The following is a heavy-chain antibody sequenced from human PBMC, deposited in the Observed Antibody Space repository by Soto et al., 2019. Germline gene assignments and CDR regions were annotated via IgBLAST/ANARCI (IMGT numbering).Heavy chain of an antibody. CDR2: IYYSGST. Sequence: QVQLQESGPGLVKPSQTLSLTCTVSGGSISSGGYYWSWIRQHPGKGLEWIGYIYYSGSTYYNPSLKRPVTISVDTSKNQFSLKLSSVTAADTAVYYCARESIVVVTATYYYYGMDVWGQGTTVTVSS. J-gene: IGHJ6*02. D-gene: IGHD2-21*02. CDR3: ARESIVVVTATYYYYGMDV. V-gene: IGHV4-31*01. CDR1: GGSISSGGYY.